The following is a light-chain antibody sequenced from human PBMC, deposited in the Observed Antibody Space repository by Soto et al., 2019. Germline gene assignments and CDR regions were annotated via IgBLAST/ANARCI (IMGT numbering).Light chain of an antibody. Sequence: VVMTQSPLSLPVTLGQPASISCRSSQSLVYSDGNTYLNWFQQRPGQSPRRLIYNVSKRDSGVPDRFSGSGSGTDFTLKISRVEAEDVGVYYCMQGTHWPPITFGQGTRLEIK. V-gene: IGKV2-30*01. CDR3: MQGTHWPPIT. CDR2: NVS. CDR1: QSLVYSDGNTY. J-gene: IGKJ5*01.